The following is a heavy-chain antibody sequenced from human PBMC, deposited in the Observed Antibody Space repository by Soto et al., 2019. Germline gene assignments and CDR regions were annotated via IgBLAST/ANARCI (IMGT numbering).Heavy chain of an antibody. D-gene: IGHD3-9*01. CDR1: GFTFSSYA. Sequence: VGSLRLSCASSGFTFSSYAMHCVRHAPGKWLEWVSLISYDGSNRYHADSVKGRFTISRDNSKNTLYLQMNSLRTEDTAVYYCARAYDRHTNYFESWGQGTLVNLS. J-gene: IGHJ4*02. CDR3: ARAYDRHTNYFES. V-gene: IGHV3-30-3*01. CDR2: ISYDGSNR.